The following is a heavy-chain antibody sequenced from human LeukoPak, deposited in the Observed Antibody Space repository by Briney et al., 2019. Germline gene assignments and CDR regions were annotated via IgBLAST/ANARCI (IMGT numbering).Heavy chain of an antibody. CDR2: INHSGST. D-gene: IGHD2-2*01. J-gene: IGHJ4*02. V-gene: IGHV4-34*01. CDR3: ARGDCSSTSCYVVY. CDR1: GGSFSGYY. Sequence: SETLSLTCAVYGGSFSGYYWSWIRQPPGKGLEWIWEINHSGSTNYVPSLKSRVTISVDTSKNQFSLKLSSVTAADTAVYYCARGDCSSTSCYVVYWGRGTLVTVSS.